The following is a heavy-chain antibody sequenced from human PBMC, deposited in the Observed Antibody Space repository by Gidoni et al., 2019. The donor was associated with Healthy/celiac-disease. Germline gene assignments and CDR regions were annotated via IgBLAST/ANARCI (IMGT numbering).Heavy chain of an antibody. CDR2: IIPLLGTA. Sequence: QVQLVQSGAEVKKPGSSVKVSCKASGGTFSSYAISWVRQAPGQGLEWMGGIIPLLGTANYAQKFQGIVTITADESTSTAYMELSSLRSEDTAVYYCARRGYSGYGLDYWGQGTLVTVSS. V-gene: IGHV1-69*01. D-gene: IGHD5-12*01. CDR1: GGTFSSYA. J-gene: IGHJ4*02. CDR3: ARRGYSGYGLDY.